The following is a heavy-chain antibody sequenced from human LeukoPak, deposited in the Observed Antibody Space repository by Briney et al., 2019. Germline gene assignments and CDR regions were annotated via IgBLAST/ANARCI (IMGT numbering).Heavy chain of an antibody. V-gene: IGHV3-11*04. J-gene: IGHJ5*02. CDR2: ISSSGSTI. CDR1: GLTFSDNY. Sequence: GGSLRLSCAASGLTFSDNYMSWIRQAPGKGLEWVSYISSSGSTIYYADSVKGRFTISSDNAKNSLYLQMNSLRAEDTAVYYCARSSLEAIVVVVAATGWFDPWGQGTLVTVSS. D-gene: IGHD2-15*01. CDR3: ARSSLEAIVVVVAATGWFDP.